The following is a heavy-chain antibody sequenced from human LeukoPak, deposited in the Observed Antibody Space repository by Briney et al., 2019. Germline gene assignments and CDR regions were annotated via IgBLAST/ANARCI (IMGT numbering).Heavy chain of an antibody. D-gene: IGHD1-26*01. J-gene: IGHJ4*02. CDR1: GFTFSSYV. V-gene: IGHV3-23*01. CDR2: IGGSGGST. Sequence: GGSLRLSCAASGFTFSSYVMSWVRQAPGKGLEWVSAIGGSGGSTYYADSVKGRFTISRDSSKNTLYLQMNSLRAEDTAVYYCAKRGAEVGTTIAPGDYWGQGSLVTVSS. CDR3: AKRGAEVGTTIAPGDY.